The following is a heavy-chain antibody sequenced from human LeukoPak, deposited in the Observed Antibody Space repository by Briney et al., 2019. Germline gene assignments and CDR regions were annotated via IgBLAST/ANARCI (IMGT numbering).Heavy chain of an antibody. CDR2: IYYSGNT. Sequence: PSETLSLTCTVSGGSISSYYWSWIRQPPKKGLEWIGHIYYSGNTNYNPSLKSRVTISVAPSKNQFSLRLPSVTAADTAVYYCARDLLTYDFWSGQSYYYYGMDVWGQGTTVTVSS. V-gene: IGHV4-59*12. CDR1: GGSISSYY. D-gene: IGHD3-3*01. CDR3: ARDLLTYDFWSGQSYYYYGMDV. J-gene: IGHJ6*02.